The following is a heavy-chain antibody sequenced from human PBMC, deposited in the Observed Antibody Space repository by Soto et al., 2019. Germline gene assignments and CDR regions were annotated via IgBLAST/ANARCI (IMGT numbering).Heavy chain of an antibody. CDR2: IYYSGST. CDR3: ARDGRFGETKWFDP. Sequence: QVQLQESGPGLVKPSQTLSLTCTVSGGSISSGGYYWSWIRQHPGKGLEWIGYIYYSGSTYYNPSLKSRVTIAVDTSRNQFSLKLSSVTAADTAVYYCARDGRFGETKWFDPWGQGTLVTVSS. CDR1: GGSISSGGYY. V-gene: IGHV4-31*03. D-gene: IGHD3-10*01. J-gene: IGHJ5*02.